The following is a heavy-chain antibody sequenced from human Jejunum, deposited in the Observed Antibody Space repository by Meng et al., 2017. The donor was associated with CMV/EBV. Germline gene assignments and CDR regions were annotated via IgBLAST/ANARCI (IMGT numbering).Heavy chain of an antibody. CDR3: ARDLPGGTKGTWLDL. Sequence: QVQLVMSGAEVKKPGASVTVCCKASGYILNNYVGSWLRAAAGQGPEWMGWISAYNGNTNYAQNFQGRFTMTTDTSTSTAYMELRSLTSDDTAVYYCARDLPGGTKGTWLDLWGQGTLVTVSS. V-gene: IGHV1-18*01. CDR1: GYILNNYV. J-gene: IGHJ5*02. CDR2: ISAYNGNT. D-gene: IGHD1-14*01.